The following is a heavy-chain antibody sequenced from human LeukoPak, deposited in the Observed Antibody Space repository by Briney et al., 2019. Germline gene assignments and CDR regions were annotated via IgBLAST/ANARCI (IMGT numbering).Heavy chain of an antibody. Sequence: SETLSLTCTVSGGSISSGGNYWTWIRQHPGKGLEWIGDIYYTGNARNNPSLEGRVTISVNTSKNQFSLRLSSVTAADTAVYFCARMGRLRHSDWLMFQGFGPWGQGTLVTVSS. CDR3: ARMGRLRHSDWLMFQGFGP. D-gene: IGHD3-9*01. V-gene: IGHV4-31*03. CDR1: GGSISSGGNY. CDR2: IYYTGNA. J-gene: IGHJ5*02.